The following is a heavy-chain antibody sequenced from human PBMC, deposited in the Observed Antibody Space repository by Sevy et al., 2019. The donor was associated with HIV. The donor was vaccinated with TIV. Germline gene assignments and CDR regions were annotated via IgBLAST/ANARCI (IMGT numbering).Heavy chain of an antibody. CDR1: GFTVSSNY. J-gene: IGHJ6*02. CDR3: ARATTRGIAAAGGGKLGMDV. Sequence: GGSLRLSCAASGFTVSSNYMSWVRQAPGKGLEWASVIYSGGSTDYADYVKGRFTISRDNSKNTLYLQMNSLRAEDTAVYYCARATTRGIAAAGGGKLGMDVWGQGTTVTVSS. D-gene: IGHD6-13*01. V-gene: IGHV3-53*01. CDR2: IYSGGST.